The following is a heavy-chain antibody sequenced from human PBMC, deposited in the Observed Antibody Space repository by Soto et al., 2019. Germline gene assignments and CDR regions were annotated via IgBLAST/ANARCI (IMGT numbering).Heavy chain of an antibody. CDR3: ATEGMPVVTATHPYWYLDL. CDR2: IWYDGSDK. CDR1: GFTFRSYG. J-gene: IGHJ2*01. V-gene: IGHV3-33*01. D-gene: IGHD2-21*02. Sequence: QVQLVESGGGVVQPGRSLRLSCAASGFTFRSYGMHRVRHAPGKGLEWVAVIWYDGSDKYYADSVKGRFTISRDNSKNTLYLQMNSLRAEDTAVYYCATEGMPVVTATHPYWYLDLWGRGTLVTVS.